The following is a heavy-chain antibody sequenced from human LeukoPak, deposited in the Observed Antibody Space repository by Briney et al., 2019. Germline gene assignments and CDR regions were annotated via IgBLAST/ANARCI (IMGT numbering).Heavy chain of an antibody. CDR1: GFTFSSYE. CDR2: ISSSGSTI. CDR3: ARQIGWFSYGMDV. V-gene: IGHV3-48*03. D-gene: IGHD6-19*01. Sequence: GGSLRLSCAASGFTFSSYEVNWVRQAPGKGLEWVSYISSSGSTIYYADSVKGRFTISRDNAKNSLYLQMNSLRAEDTAVYYCARQIGWFSYGMDVWGQGTTVTVSS. J-gene: IGHJ6*02.